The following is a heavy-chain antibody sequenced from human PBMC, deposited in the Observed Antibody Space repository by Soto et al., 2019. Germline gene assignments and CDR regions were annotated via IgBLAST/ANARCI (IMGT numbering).Heavy chain of an antibody. CDR1: GGSISSDY. CDR3: ARGFTSAGYYYGLDV. D-gene: IGHD2-2*01. J-gene: IGHJ6*02. V-gene: IGHV4-4*07. Sequence: QVQLQESGPGLVKPSETLSLTCTVSGGSISSDYWSWIRQPAGKGLEWIGRIYTSGSTRYNPSLKSLVTMSADTSNNQFSLKLRSVNAADTAVYYCARGFTSAGYYYGLDVWGQGTTVIVS. CDR2: IYTSGST.